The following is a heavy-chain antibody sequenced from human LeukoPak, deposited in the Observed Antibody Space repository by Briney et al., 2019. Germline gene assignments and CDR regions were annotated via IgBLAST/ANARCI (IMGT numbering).Heavy chain of an antibody. V-gene: IGHV3-23*01. D-gene: IGHD1-7*01. Sequence: GGSLRLSCVASGFTFRTYAMSWVRQAPGKGLEWVSGISDSGGTTYYVDSVKGRFTISRDNSKNTLYLQMNSLRAEDTAVYYCAKRRGLELLYYYYMDVWGKGTTVTVSS. CDR3: AKRRGLELLYYYYMDV. CDR2: ISDSGGTT. CDR1: GFTFRTYA. J-gene: IGHJ6*03.